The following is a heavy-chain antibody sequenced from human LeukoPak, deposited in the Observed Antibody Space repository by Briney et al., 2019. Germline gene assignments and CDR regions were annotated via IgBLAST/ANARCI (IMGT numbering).Heavy chain of an antibody. D-gene: IGHD3-9*01. V-gene: IGHV3-23*01. CDR3: AKSARYFDWFEH. J-gene: IGHJ5*02. CDR2: ISGSGGST. CDR1: GFIFSNFW. Sequence: GGSLRLSCAASGFIFSNFWMNWVRQAPGKGLEWVSAISGSGGSTYYADSVKGRFTISRDNSKNTLYLQMNSLRAEDTAVYYCAKSARYFDWFEHWGQGTLVTVSS.